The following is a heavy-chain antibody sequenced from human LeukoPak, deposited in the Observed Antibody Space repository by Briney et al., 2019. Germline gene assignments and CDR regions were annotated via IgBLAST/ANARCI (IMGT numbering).Heavy chain of an antibody. CDR1: GFAVSTNY. V-gene: IGHV3-53*01. Sequence: GGSLRLSCAASGFAVSTNYMSWVRQAPGRGLEGVSVIYSGGSTYYPDSVKGRFTISRDNSKNTLYLQMNSLRAEDTAVYYCARVDYYDSNGYYRWGQGTLVTVSS. J-gene: IGHJ4*02. CDR3: ARVDYYDSNGYYR. CDR2: IYSGGST. D-gene: IGHD3-22*01.